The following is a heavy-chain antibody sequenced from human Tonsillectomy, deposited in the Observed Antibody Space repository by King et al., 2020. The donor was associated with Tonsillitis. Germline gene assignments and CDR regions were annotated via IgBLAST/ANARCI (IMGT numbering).Heavy chain of an antibody. CDR1: GFTFSNYG. CDR3: AKEASYDFWSGYSEHWYFDL. D-gene: IGHD3-3*01. CDR2: ISYDGSDE. Sequence: QVQLVESGGGVVQPGRSLRLSCATSGFTFSNYGMHWVRQAPGKWLEWVAVISYDGSDEYYADSVKGRFTISRDNSENTLYLQMYSLRPEDTAVYYCAKEASYDFWSGYSEHWYFDLWGRGTLVTVSS. V-gene: IGHV3-30*18. J-gene: IGHJ2*01.